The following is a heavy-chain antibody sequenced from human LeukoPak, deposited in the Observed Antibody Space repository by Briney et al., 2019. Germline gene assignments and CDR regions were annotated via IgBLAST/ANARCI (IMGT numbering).Heavy chain of an antibody. CDR2: INQDGTEK. Sequence: GGSLRLSCAASGFTFSSYWMHWVRQAPGKGLGWVASINQDGTEKYYVDSVKGRLTISRDYAKKSLFLQMNSLRVEDTAVYFCAKVAKYYYGPETYYFFEQWGQGTPVTAAS. D-gene: IGHD3-10*01. CDR3: AKVAKYYYGPETYYFFEQ. J-gene: IGHJ4*02. CDR1: GFTFSSYW. V-gene: IGHV3-7*01.